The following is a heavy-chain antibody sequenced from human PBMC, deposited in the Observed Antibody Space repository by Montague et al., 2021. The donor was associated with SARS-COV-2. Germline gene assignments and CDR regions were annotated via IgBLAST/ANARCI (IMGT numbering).Heavy chain of an antibody. Sequence: SLRLSCAASGFTFSSYAVHWVRQAPGKGLEWVAVISYDGSNKYYADSVKGRFTISRDNSKNTLYLQMNSLRAEDTAVYYCARGAPYIGVGASSDAFDIWGQGTMVTVSS. V-gene: IGHV3-30-3*01. D-gene: IGHD1-26*01. CDR3: ARGAPYIGVGASSDAFDI. CDR1: GFTFSSYA. CDR2: ISYDGSNK. J-gene: IGHJ3*02.